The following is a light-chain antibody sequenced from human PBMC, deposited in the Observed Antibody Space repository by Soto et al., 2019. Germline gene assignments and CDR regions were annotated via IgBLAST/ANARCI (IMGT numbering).Light chain of an antibody. V-gene: IGKV3-11*01. CDR2: DAS. Sequence: EIVLTQSPATLSLSPGERATLSCRASQSVSSYLAWYQQKPGQAPRLLIYDASNRATGIPARFSGSGSGTGFTLTISNLEPEDFAVYYGQQRSNFGGWTKVEIK. J-gene: IGKJ4*01. CDR3: QQRSN. CDR1: QSVSSY.